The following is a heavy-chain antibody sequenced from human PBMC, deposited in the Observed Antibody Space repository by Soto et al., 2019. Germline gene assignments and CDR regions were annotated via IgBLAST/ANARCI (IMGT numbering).Heavy chain of an antibody. CDR1: GGSISSGGYS. V-gene: IGHV4-30-2*01. D-gene: IGHD6-6*01. Sequence: SETLSLTCAVSGGSISSGGYSWSWIRQPPGKGLEWIGYIYHSGSTYYNPSLKSRVTISVDRAKNQFSLKLSSVTAACTAVYFCARDGASSSRHYFDYWGQGTLVTVSS. CDR2: IYHSGST. CDR3: ARDGASSSRHYFDY. J-gene: IGHJ4*02.